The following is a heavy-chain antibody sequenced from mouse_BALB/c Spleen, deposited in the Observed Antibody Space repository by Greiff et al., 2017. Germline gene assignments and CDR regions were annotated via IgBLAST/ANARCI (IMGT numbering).Heavy chain of an antibody. Sequence: EVQLQQSGAELVRPGALVKLSCKASGFNITDYYMHWVKQRPEQGLEWIGWIDPENGTTIYDPKFQGKAKITADTSSNTAYLQLSSLTSEDSAVYYGDRGDGYAMDYWGQGTSVTVSS. D-gene: IGHD2-13*01. CDR3: DRGDGYAMDY. CDR1: GFNITDYY. J-gene: IGHJ4*01. CDR2: IDPENGTT. V-gene: IGHV14-1*02.